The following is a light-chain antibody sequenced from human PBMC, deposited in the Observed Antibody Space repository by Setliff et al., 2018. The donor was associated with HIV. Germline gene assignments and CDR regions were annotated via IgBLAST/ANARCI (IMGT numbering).Light chain of an antibody. V-gene: IGLV2-14*01. Sequence: QSVLAQPASVSGSTGQSITISCTGTSSDIGAYNYVSWYQQHPGKAPKLMIYDVSSRPSGVSNRFSGSKSGNTASLTISGLQAEDEADYYCSSYTSSGTLVFGTGTKVTVL. CDR3: SSYTSSGTLV. CDR1: SSDIGAYNY. CDR2: DVS. J-gene: IGLJ1*01.